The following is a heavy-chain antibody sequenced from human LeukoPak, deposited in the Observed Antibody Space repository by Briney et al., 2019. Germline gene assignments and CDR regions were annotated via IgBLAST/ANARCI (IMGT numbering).Heavy chain of an antibody. CDR3: ARHGYDYGENNWFDS. CDR1: GYSFTSYW. J-gene: IGHJ5*01. CDR2: IFPGDSDT. D-gene: IGHD4-17*01. V-gene: IGHV5-51*01. Sequence: GGSLKISCQGSGYSFTSYWFGWLGQLPGKGLEWLVIIFPGDSDTRYSPSFKGQVTISADKSISTAYLQWSSLKASDTAMYYCARHGYDYGENNWFDSWGQGTLVTVSS.